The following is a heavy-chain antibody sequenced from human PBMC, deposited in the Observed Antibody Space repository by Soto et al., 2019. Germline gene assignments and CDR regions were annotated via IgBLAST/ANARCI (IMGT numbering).Heavy chain of an antibody. CDR3: ARERPDGARLDP. V-gene: IGHV4-30-4*01. J-gene: IGHJ5*02. Sequence: SETLSLTCTVSGGSISSGEYYWSWIRQPPGKGLEWIGYIYYSGSTHYNPSLKSRVTISVDTSKNQFSLKLSSVTAADTAVYYCARERPDGARLDPWGHGTLVTVSS. CDR2: IYYSGST. D-gene: IGHD6-6*01. CDR1: GGSISSGEYY.